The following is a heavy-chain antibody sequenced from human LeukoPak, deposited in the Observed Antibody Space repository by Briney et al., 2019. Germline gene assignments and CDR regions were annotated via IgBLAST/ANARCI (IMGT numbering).Heavy chain of an antibody. D-gene: IGHD7-27*01. CDR2: IYNSGSS. Sequence: SETLSLTCTVSGGSISSGDYYWSWIRQPPGKGLEWVGYIYNSGSSYYNPSLKSRLTISVDTSKNQFSLKLSSVTAPDTPVYYCRRDKSGQIFTHYYYRMELWGPGPTVTVSS. J-gene: IGHJ6*02. CDR1: GGSISSGDYY. V-gene: IGHV4-30-4*01. CDR3: RRDKSGQIFTHYYYRMEL.